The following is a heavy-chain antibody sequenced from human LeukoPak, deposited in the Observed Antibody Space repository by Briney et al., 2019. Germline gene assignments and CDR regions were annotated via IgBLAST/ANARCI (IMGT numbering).Heavy chain of an antibody. CDR3: ARVSPLGGWFDP. Sequence: SETLSLTCTVSGGXISSYYWSWIRQPPGKGLEWIGYIYYSGSTYYNPSLKSRVTISVDTSKNQFSLKLSSVTAADTAVYYCARVSPLGGWFDPWGQGTLVTVSS. D-gene: IGHD3-16*01. CDR1: GGXISSYY. J-gene: IGHJ5*02. CDR2: IYYSGST. V-gene: IGHV4-59*01.